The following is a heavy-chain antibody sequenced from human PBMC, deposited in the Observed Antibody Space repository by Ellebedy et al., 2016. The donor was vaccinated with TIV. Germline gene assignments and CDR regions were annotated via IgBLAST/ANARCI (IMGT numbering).Heavy chain of an antibody. CDR3: AKDEGYGSGRPHFDY. V-gene: IGHV3-23*01. J-gene: IGHJ4*02. D-gene: IGHD3-10*01. Sequence: GESLKISCAASGFTFSSYTMIWVRQAPRKGLEWVSAIGESGADTYYAEFVKGRFTISRDNSKNTLYLQMNSLRGEDTAVYYCAKDEGYGSGRPHFDYWGQGTLVTVSS. CDR1: GFTFSSYT. CDR2: IGESGADT.